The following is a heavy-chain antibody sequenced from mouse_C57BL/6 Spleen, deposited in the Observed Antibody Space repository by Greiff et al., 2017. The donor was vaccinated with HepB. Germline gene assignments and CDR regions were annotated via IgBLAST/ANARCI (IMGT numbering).Heavy chain of an antibody. J-gene: IGHJ1*03. V-gene: IGHV14-2*01. CDR2: IDPEDGET. CDR1: GFNIKDYY. Sequence: EVKLVESGAELVKPGASVKLSCTASGFNIKDYYMHWVKQRTEQGLEWIGRIDPEDGETKYAPKFQGKATITADTSSNTAYLQLSSLTSEDTAVYYCARKPQDFDVWGTGTTVTVSS. CDR3: ARKPQDFDV.